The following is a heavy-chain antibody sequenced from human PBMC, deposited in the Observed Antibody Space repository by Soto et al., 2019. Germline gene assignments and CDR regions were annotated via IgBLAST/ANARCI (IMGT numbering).Heavy chain of an antibody. V-gene: IGHV3-7*01. J-gene: IGHJ4*02. D-gene: IGHD1-1*01. CDR3: ARTGDGHHDFLDY. Sequence: EVHLEESGGGLVHPGGSLRLSCAASGVTFSSYWMNWVRQAPGKGLEWVANIDEDGSEYNDAESVRGRFTISRDNAKNTLYLQMNSLRAADTDVYYCARTGDGHHDFLDYWGQGILVSVSS. CDR2: IDEDGSEY. CDR1: GVTFSSYW.